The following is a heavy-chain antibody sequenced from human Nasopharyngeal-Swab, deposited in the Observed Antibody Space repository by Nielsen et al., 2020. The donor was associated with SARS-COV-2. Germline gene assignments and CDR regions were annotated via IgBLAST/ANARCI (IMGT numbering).Heavy chain of an antibody. CDR1: GYTLTELS. CDR2: FDPENVET. Sequence: ASVKVSCKVSGYTLTELSMHWVRQAPGKGLEWMGGFDPENVETIYAQKFQGRVSMTEDTSTDTAYMELSSLRSEDTAVYFCAGIPLAAAPDFDYWGQGTLVTVSS. CDR3: AGIPLAAAPDFDY. D-gene: IGHD6-13*01. J-gene: IGHJ4*02. V-gene: IGHV1-24*01.